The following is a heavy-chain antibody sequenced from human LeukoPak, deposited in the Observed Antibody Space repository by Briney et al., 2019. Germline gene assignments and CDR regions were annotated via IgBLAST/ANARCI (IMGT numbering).Heavy chain of an antibody. D-gene: IGHD3-16*01. CDR2: IYYSGST. CDR3: VRSYGDPYYFDY. Sequence: SETLSLTCTVSGGSIRSYYWSWIRQPPGKELEWIGYIYYSGSTSYNPSLKSRVTISVDTSKNQFSLELTSVTAADTAVYYCVRSYGDPYYFDYWGQGTLVTVSS. V-gene: IGHV4-59*01. CDR1: GGSIRSYY. J-gene: IGHJ4*02.